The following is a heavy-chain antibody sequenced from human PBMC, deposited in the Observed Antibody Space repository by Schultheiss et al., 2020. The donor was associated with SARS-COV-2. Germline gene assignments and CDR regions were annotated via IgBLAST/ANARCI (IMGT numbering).Heavy chain of an antibody. D-gene: IGHD3-3*01. V-gene: IGHV3-7*01. J-gene: IGHJ3*02. Sequence: GGSLRLSCAASGFTFSSYEMNWVRQAPGKGLEWVANIKQDGSEKYYVDSVKGRFTISRDNAKNSLYLQMNSLRAEDTAVYYCARVLPRGLRFLEWLSDSLGYDAFDIWGQGTMVTVSS. CDR2: IKQDGSEK. CDR3: ARVLPRGLRFLEWLSDSLGYDAFDI. CDR1: GFTFSSYE.